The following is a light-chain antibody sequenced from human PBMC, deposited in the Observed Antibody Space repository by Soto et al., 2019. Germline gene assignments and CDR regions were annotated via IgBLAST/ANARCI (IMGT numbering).Light chain of an antibody. CDR2: EVS. CDR1: SSDVGGYNY. V-gene: IGLV2-8*01. CDR3: SSYAGSNNRYV. Sequence: LTQPPSASGSPGQSVTISCTGTSSDVGGYNYVSWYQQHPGKAPKLMIYEVSKRPSGVPDRFSGSKSGNTASLTVSGLQAEDEADYYCSSYAGSNNRYVFGTGTKVTVL. J-gene: IGLJ1*01.